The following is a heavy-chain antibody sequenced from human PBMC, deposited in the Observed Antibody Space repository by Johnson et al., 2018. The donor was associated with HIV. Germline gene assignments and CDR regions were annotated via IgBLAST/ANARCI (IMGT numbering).Heavy chain of an antibody. CDR1: GFIFSKAW. V-gene: IGHV3-15*01. CDR2: IKSRTDGGTT. J-gene: IGHJ3*01. D-gene: IGHD1-26*01. CDR3: TRGSFTDDAFDV. Sequence: VQLVESGGGLVKPGGSLRLSCVASGFIFSKAWMTWVHQAPGKGLEWVGRIKSRTDGGTTAYAALVKGRFTISRDTSKNMLYLQMNSLRPEDTAVYYCTRGSFTDDAFDVWGLGTMVTVSS.